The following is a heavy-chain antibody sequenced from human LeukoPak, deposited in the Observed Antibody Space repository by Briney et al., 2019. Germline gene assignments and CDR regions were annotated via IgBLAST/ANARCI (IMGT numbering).Heavy chain of an antibody. J-gene: IGHJ6*03. CDR3: ASRHIDSVVPATMAAGTYYYYMDV. CDR1: GGTFSRYA. D-gene: IGHD2-2*01. V-gene: IGHV1-69*05. Sequence: SVKVSCKASGGTFSRYAVSWVRQAPGQGLEWMGGIIPLTGTANHAQKFQGRVTITTDESTTTAHMELTSLRSEDTAVYYCASRHIDSVVPATMAAGTYYYYMDVWGKGTTVTVSS. CDR2: IIPLTGTA.